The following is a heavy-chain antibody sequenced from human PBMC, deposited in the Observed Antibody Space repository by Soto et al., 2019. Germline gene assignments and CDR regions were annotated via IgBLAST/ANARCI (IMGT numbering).Heavy chain of an antibody. V-gene: IGHV3-30*18. Sequence: GGSLRLSCAASGFTFSSYGMHWVRQAPGKGLEWVAVISYDGSNKYYADSVKGRFTISRDNSKNTLYLQMNSLRAEDTSVYYCAKDLASSSWYYPLGYWXQGTLVTVGS. CDR3: AKDLASSSWYYPLGY. CDR2: ISYDGSNK. D-gene: IGHD6-13*01. CDR1: GFTFSSYG. J-gene: IGHJ4*02.